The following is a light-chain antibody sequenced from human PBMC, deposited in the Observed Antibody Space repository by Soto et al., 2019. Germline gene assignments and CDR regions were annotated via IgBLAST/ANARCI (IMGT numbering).Light chain of an antibody. CDR3: SSYTTSSTHWV. V-gene: IGLV2-14*01. CDR1: SSDVGGYNY. Sequence: QSVLTQPASVSGSPGQSITISCTGTSSDVGGYNYVSWYQQHAGKAPKLMIYEVSNRPSGVSNRFSGSKSGNTASLTISGLQAEDEADYYCSSYTTSSTHWVFGGGTQLTVL. J-gene: IGLJ3*02. CDR2: EVS.